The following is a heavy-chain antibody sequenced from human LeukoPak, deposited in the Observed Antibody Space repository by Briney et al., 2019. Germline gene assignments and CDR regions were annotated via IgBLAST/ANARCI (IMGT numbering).Heavy chain of an antibody. CDR1: GFTFSSYA. D-gene: IGHD6-13*01. CDR2: ISGSGGST. V-gene: IGHV3-23*01. Sequence: GGSLRLSCAASGFTFSSYAMSWVRQAPGKGLEWVSAISGSGGSTYYADSVKGRFAISRDNSKNTLYLQMNSLRAEDTAVYYSAKGPAAAGFDYWGQGTLVTVSS. J-gene: IGHJ4*02. CDR3: AKGPAAAGFDY.